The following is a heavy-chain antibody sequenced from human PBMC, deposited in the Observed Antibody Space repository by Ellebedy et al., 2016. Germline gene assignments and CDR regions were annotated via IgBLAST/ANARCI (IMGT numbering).Heavy chain of an antibody. J-gene: IGHJ4*02. D-gene: IGHD3-10*01. Sequence: SETLSLTCTVSGGSISSSSYYWGWIRQPPGKGLEWIGSIYYSGSTYYNPSLKSRVTLSVDTSKNQFSLKLSSVTAADTAVYYCARHLYGSGRYPSFFDYWGQGTLVTVSS. CDR1: GGSISSSSYY. CDR2: IYYSGST. V-gene: IGHV4-39*01. CDR3: ARHLYGSGRYPSFFDY.